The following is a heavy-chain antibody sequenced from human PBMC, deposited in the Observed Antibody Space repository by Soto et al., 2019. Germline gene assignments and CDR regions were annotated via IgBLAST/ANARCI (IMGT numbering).Heavy chain of an antibody. Sequence: QVQLVESGGGVVQPGRSLRLSCAASGFTFSSYAIHWVRQAPGKGLEWVAVISYDGSNKYYADSVKGRFTNSRDNSKNTLYLQMNSLRAEDTAVYYCARAGGSGWFDPWGQGTLVTVSS. D-gene: IGHD3-10*01. J-gene: IGHJ5*02. CDR2: ISYDGSNK. CDR1: GFTFSSYA. V-gene: IGHV3-30-3*01. CDR3: ARAGGSGWFDP.